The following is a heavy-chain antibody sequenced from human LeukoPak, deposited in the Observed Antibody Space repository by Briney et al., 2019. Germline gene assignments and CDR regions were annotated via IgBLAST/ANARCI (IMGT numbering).Heavy chain of an antibody. D-gene: IGHD3-10*01. CDR1: GFTFSSYW. CDR3: ARDSHGGVDY. Sequence: GGSLRLSCAASGFTFSSYWVHWVRQAPGKGLVWVSRTNADGTSTIYADSVKGRFTISRDNAKNTLYLQMNSLRAEDTAVYYCARDSHGGVDYWGQGTLVTVSS. CDR2: TNADGTST. J-gene: IGHJ4*02. V-gene: IGHV3-74*01.